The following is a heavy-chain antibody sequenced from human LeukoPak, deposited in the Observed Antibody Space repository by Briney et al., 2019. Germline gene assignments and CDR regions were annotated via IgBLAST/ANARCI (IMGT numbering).Heavy chain of an antibody. D-gene: IGHD2-8*01. J-gene: IGHJ5*02. CDR3: ARKGYCTNGVCYPSNWFDP. V-gene: IGHV1-69*05. CDR1: GGTFSSYA. CDR2: IIPIFGTA. Sequence: VASVKVSCKASGGTFSSYAISWVRQAPGQGLEGMGRIIPIFGTANYAQKFQGRVTITTDESTSTAYMELSSLRSEDTAVYYCARKGYCTNGVCYPSNWFDPWGQGTLVTVSS.